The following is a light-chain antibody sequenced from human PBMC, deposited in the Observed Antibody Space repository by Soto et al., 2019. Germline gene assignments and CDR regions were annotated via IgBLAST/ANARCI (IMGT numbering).Light chain of an antibody. CDR3: QQSYSTPHT. Sequence: DIQMTQSPSALPASVGDRVTITCRARQSISSYLNWYQQKPGKAPKLRIYAASSLQSGVPSRFSGIGSGTDFTLTISSLQPEDFATYYCQQSYSTPHTFGQGTKLQIK. CDR1: QSISSY. CDR2: AAS. V-gene: IGKV1-39*01. J-gene: IGKJ2*01.